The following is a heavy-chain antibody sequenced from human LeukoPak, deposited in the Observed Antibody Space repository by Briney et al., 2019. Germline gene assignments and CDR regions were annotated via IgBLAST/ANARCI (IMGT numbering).Heavy chain of an antibody. CDR1: GFTFSSYE. Sequence: GRSLRLSCAASGFTFSSYEMNWVRQAPGKGLEWVSYISSSGSTRHYADSVKGRFTISRDNAKNSLYLQMNSLRAEDTAVYYCARERIAARLDWGQGTLVTVSS. CDR3: ARERIAARLD. CDR2: ISSSGSTR. V-gene: IGHV3-48*03. D-gene: IGHD6-6*01. J-gene: IGHJ4*02.